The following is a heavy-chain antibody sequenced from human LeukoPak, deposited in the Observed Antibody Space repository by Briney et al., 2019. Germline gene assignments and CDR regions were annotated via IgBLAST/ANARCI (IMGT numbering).Heavy chain of an antibody. J-gene: IGHJ4*02. D-gene: IGHD6-19*01. CDR3: AKRDSSGWYYFDY. Sequence: PGRSRRLSCAASGFTFSRYAMHWVRQAPGKGLEWVSSVTCSTYSYNTYFADSVRGRFTISRDNSKNTLYLQMNSLRAEDTAVYYCAKRDSSGWYYFDYWGQGTLVTVSS. CDR1: GFTFSRYA. V-gene: IGHV3-23*01. CDR2: VTCSTYSYNT.